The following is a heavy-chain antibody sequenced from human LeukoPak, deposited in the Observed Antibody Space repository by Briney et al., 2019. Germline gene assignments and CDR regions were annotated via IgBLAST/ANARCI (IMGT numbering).Heavy chain of an antibody. Sequence: ASVKVSCKASGYTFIDYYMHWVRQAPGQGLEWMGWINPNSGGTNYAQKFQGRVTMTRDTSISTAYMELSRLRSDDTAVYYCARWDPTYDIAASGTSNYYWGQGTLVTVSS. V-gene: IGHV1-2*02. CDR1: GYTFIDYY. CDR3: ARWDPTYDIAASGTSNYY. CDR2: INPNSGGT. J-gene: IGHJ4*02. D-gene: IGHD6-13*01.